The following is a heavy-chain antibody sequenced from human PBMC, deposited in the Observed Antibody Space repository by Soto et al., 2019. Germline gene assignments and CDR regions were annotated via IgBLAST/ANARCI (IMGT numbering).Heavy chain of an antibody. CDR3: ARYDFDLAGYYHGMDV. CDR1: GYTFTGYY. J-gene: IGHJ6*02. V-gene: IGHV1-2*02. Sequence: ASVKVSCKASGYTFTGYYMHWVRQAPGQGLEWMGWINPNSGGTNYAQKFQGRVTMTRDTSISTAYMELSRLRSDDTAVYYCARYDFDLAGYYHGMDVWGQGTTVPVSS. CDR2: INPNSGGT. D-gene: IGHD3-3*01.